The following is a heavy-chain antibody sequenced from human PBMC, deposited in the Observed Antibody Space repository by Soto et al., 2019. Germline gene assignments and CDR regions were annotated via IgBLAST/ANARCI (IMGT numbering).Heavy chain of an antibody. CDR2: IYYSGST. J-gene: IGHJ6*02. CDR1: GGSISSSNW. CDR3: ASRYCISTSCYVGYYGMDV. D-gene: IGHD2-2*01. V-gene: IGHV4-4*02. Sequence: QVQLQESGPGLVKPSGTLSLTCAVSGGSISSSNWWSWVRQPPGKGLEWIGEIYYSGSTNYNPSLKSRVTISVDKSKNQFSLKLSSVTAADTAVYYCASRYCISTSCYVGYYGMDVWGQGTTVTVSS.